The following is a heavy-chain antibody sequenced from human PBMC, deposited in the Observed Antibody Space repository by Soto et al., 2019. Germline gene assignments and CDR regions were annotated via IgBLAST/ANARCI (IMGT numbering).Heavy chain of an antibody. V-gene: IGHV4-59*12. CDR3: ARGTEYYYYYGMDV. CDR1: GGSITSYH. Sequence: SETLSLTCIVSGGSITSYHWSWIRQFPGKGLEWIAYTSYTGNTNYNPSPKSRVTISVDTSKNQFSLKLSSVTAADTAVYYCARGTEYYYYYGMDVWGQGTTVTVSS. CDR2: TSYTGNT. J-gene: IGHJ6*02.